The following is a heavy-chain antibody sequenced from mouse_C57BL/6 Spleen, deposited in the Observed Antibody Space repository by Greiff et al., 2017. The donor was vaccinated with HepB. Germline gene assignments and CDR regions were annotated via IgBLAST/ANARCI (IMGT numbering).Heavy chain of an antibody. CDR3: ARQGRYFDY. CDR1: GFTFSDYG. V-gene: IGHV5-17*01. J-gene: IGHJ2*01. Sequence: EVKLMESGGGLVKPGGSLKLSCAASGFTFSDYGMHWVRQAPEKGLEWVAYISSGSSTIYYADTVKGRFTISRDNAKNTLFLQMTGLRSEDTAMYYCARQGRYFDYWGQGTTLTVSS. CDR2: ISSGSSTI.